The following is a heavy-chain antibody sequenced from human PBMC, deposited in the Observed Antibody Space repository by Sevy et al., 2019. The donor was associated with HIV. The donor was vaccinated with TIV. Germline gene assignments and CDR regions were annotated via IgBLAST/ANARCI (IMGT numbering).Heavy chain of an antibody. CDR1: GFTFSTYS. D-gene: IGHD2-8*01. Sequence: GGSLRLSCAASGFTFSTYSMNWVRQAPGKGLEWISYINGNSDAIYYADSVRGRFTISRDNAQNSLYLQMNSLRDEDTAVYYCARDFVYASDYWGQGTPVTVSS. CDR2: INGNSDAI. J-gene: IGHJ4*02. CDR3: ARDFVYASDY. V-gene: IGHV3-48*02.